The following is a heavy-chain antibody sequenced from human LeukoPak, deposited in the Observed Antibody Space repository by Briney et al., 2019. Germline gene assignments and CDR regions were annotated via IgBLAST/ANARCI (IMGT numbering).Heavy chain of an antibody. D-gene: IGHD6-19*01. CDR2: TYYRSKWYN. Sequence: KPSQTLSLTCAISGDSVSSNSAAWNWIRQSPSRGLEWLGRTYYRSKWYNDYAVSVKSRITINPDTSKNQFSLQLNSVTPEDTAVYYCARGLGIAVGTDYYYYMDVWGKGTTVTVSS. V-gene: IGHV6-1*01. CDR1: GDSVSSNSAA. CDR3: ARGLGIAVGTDYYYYMDV. J-gene: IGHJ6*03.